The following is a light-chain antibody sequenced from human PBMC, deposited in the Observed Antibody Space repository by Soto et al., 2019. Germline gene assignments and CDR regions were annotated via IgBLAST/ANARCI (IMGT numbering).Light chain of an antibody. J-gene: IGLJ1*01. Sequence: QSVLTQPPSASGSPGQSVTTSCTGTKNDIGLYDFVSWYQHHPGKAPRLIIYEVVQRPSGVPDRFSGSKSGNTASLTVSGLQAADEADYFCKSYAGSNTYVFGSGTKVTV. CDR3: KSYAGSNTYV. CDR1: KNDIGLYDF. CDR2: EVV. V-gene: IGLV2-8*01.